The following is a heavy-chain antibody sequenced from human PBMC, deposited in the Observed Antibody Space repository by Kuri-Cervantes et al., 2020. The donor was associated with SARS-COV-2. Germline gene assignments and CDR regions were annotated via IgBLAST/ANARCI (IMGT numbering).Heavy chain of an antibody. CDR3: ARLPDILTGYYNQGGVDY. V-gene: IGHV3-23*01. CDR1: GFTFSSYA. D-gene: IGHD3-9*01. Sequence: GESLKISCAASGFTFSSYAMSWVRQAPGKGLEWVSAISGSGGSTYYADSVKGRFTISRDNSKNTLYLQMNSLRAEDTAVYYCARLPDILTGYYNQGGVDYWGQGTLVTVSS. J-gene: IGHJ4*02. CDR2: ISGSGGST.